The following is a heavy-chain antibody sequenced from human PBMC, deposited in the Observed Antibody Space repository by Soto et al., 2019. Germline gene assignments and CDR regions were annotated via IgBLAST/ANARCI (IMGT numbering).Heavy chain of an antibody. CDR2: IAYDGSNK. D-gene: IGHD2-8*01. CDR1: GFTFSSFV. V-gene: IGHV3-30-3*01. J-gene: IGHJ6*02. CDR3: AKTRGAMIYAISVYGMDV. Sequence: GGSLRLSCAASGFTFSSFVMHWVRQAPGKGLERVSFIAYDGSNKYYADSVKGRFTISRDNSKSTLYLQINSLRAEDTAVYYCAKTRGAMIYAISVYGMDVWGQGTTVTVSS.